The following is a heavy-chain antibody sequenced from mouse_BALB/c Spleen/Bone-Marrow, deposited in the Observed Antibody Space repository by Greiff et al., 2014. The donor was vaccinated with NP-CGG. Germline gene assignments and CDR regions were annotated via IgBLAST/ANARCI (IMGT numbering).Heavy chain of an antibody. Sequence: VQLQQSGAELVKPGASVKLSCTASGFSIKDTYMHWVKQRPEQGLEWIGRIDPANGNTKYDPKIQGKATITADASSNTAYLQLSSLTSEDTAVYYCARYNYGSSQFAYWGQGTLVTVSA. CDR1: GFSIKDTY. CDR3: ARYNYGSSQFAY. D-gene: IGHD1-1*01. V-gene: IGHV14-3*02. CDR2: IDPANGNT. J-gene: IGHJ3*01.